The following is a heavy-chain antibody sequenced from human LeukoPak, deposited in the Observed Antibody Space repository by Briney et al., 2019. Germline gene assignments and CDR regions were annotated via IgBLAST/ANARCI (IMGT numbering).Heavy chain of an antibody. CDR3: ARDGTLIRGVIDY. Sequence: PGGSLRLSCAASGFTFRSYWMHWVRQAPGKGLVWVSRINSDGSSTSYADSVKGRFTISRDNAKNTLYLQMNSLRAEDTAVYYCARDGTLIRGVIDYWGQGTLVTVSS. D-gene: IGHD3-10*01. V-gene: IGHV3-74*01. J-gene: IGHJ4*02. CDR2: INSDGSST. CDR1: GFTFRSYW.